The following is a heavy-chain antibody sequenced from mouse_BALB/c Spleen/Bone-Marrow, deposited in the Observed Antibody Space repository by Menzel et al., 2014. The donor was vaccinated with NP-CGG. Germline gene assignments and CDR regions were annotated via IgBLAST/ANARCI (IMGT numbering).Heavy chain of an antibody. CDR3: ARPGDWGY. Sequence: EVQRVESGAEFVKPGASVILSCTVSGFNIKDTYMHWVKVRPEQGLEWIGRIEPANGNTKYDPKFQGKATITADTSSNTAYMHLSSLTSEDTAVYYCARPGDWGYWGQGTTLTVSS. CDR1: GFNIKDTY. CDR2: IEPANGNT. J-gene: IGHJ2*01. V-gene: IGHV14-3*02.